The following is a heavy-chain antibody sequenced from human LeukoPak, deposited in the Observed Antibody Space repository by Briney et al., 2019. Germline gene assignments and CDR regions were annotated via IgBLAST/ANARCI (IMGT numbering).Heavy chain of an antibody. V-gene: IGHV3-7*01. Sequence: PGGSLRLSCAASGFIFSSYWMTWVRQAPGKGLEWVANIKQDGSDKYYVDSVRGRFTISRDNAKNSLFLQMNSLRAEDAAVYYCVRGGNSGSLWGQGTLVTVSS. CDR1: GFIFSSYW. D-gene: IGHD1-26*01. J-gene: IGHJ4*02. CDR3: VRGGNSGSL. CDR2: IKQDGSDK.